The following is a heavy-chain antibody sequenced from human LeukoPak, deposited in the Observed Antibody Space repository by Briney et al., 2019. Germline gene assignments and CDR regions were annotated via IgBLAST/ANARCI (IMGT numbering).Heavy chain of an antibody. CDR1: GYTYTSYG. CDR2: ISAYNGNT. Sequence: GASVKVSCKASGYTYTSYGISWVRQAPGQGLEWMGWISAYNGNTNYAQKLQGRVTMTTDTSTCTAYMELRSIRSRSTDAYLYSRASGTYSSSWYPDYWGQGTLVTVSS. J-gene: IGHJ4*02. D-gene: IGHD6-13*01. CDR3: SRASGTYSSSWYPDY. V-gene: IGHV1-18*01.